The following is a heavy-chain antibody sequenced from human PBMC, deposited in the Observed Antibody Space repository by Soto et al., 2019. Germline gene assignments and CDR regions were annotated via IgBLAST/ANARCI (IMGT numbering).Heavy chain of an antibody. V-gene: IGHV4-59*01. CDR3: AMYSSGWYYCYGMDV. CDR1: GGSISSYY. Sequence: SETLSLTCTVSGGSISSYYWSWIRQPPGKGLEWIGYIYYSGSTNYNPSLKSRVTISVDTSKNQFSLKLSSVTAADTAVYYCAMYSSGWYYCYGMDVWGQGTTVTVSS. J-gene: IGHJ6*02. CDR2: IYYSGST. D-gene: IGHD6-19*01.